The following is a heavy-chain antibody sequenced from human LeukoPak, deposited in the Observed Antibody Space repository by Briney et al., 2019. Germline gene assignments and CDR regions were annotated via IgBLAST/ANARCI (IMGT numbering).Heavy chain of an antibody. V-gene: IGHV3-30*02. J-gene: IGHJ4*02. D-gene: IGHD3-10*01. Sequence: GGSLRLSFAASGFTFSRYGMHWVRQAPGKGVEGVAFIRYDGSNKYYADSVKGRFTISRDNSKNTLYLQMNSLRAEDTAVYYCAKDPGTRYDPLGYFDYWRQGTLVTVSS. CDR1: GFTFSRYG. CDR2: IRYDGSNK. CDR3: AKDPGTRYDPLGYFDY.